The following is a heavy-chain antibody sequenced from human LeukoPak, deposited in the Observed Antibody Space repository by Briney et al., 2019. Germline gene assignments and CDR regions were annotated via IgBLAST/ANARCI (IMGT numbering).Heavy chain of an antibody. CDR2: IYPRDSDT. CDR3: ARLLAAPYYINF. J-gene: IGHJ4*02. Sequence: NHGESLKISCKGSGYKFTNYWIAWVRQLPGQGLEWLGIIYPRDSDTRYSPSFQGQVSISVDTSIDTAYLQWSSVKASDTAMYYCARLLAAPYYINFWGQGTLVTVSS. V-gene: IGHV5-51*01. D-gene: IGHD6-25*01. CDR1: GYKFTNYW.